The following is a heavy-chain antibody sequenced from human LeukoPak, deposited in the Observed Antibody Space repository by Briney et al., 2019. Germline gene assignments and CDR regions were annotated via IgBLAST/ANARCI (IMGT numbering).Heavy chain of an antibody. D-gene: IGHD2-15*01. J-gene: IGHJ4*02. Sequence: PGGSLRLSCAASGFTFSDYYMSWIRQPPGKGLEWIGEINQSGSTNYNPSLKSRVTISVDTSMNYFSLRLSSVTAADTAVYYCARGRVAATSVTSFWGQGTLVTVSS. CDR2: INQSGST. CDR1: GFTFSDYY. V-gene: IGHV4-34*01. CDR3: ARGRVAATSVTSF.